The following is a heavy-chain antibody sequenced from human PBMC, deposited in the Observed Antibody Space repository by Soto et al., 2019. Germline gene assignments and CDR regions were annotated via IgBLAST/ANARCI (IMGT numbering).Heavy chain of an antibody. CDR1: GFTFGNAW. CDR3: TTDKGLDSGSYYYYYYGMDV. Sequence: VQLVESGGGLVKPGESLRRSCAASGFTFGNAWMNWVRQAPGKGLEWVGRIKSKTDGGTTDYAAPVKGRFTISRDDSKNTLYLQMNSLKTEDTAVYYCTTDKGLDSGSYYYYYYGMDVWGQGTTVTVSS. V-gene: IGHV3-15*07. CDR2: IKSKTDGGTT. D-gene: IGHD1-26*01. J-gene: IGHJ6*02.